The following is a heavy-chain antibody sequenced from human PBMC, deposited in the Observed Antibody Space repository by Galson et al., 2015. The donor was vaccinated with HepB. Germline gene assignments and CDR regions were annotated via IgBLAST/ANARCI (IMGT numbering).Heavy chain of an antibody. CDR3: ARQAPGAAAGPWFDP. V-gene: IGHV4-39*01. CDR1: GGSISSSSYY. J-gene: IGHJ5*02. Sequence: ETLSLTCTVSGGSISSSSYYWGWIRQPPGKGLEWIGSIYYSGSTYYNPSLKSRVTISVDTSKNQFSLKLSSVTAADTTVYYCARQAPGAAAGPWFDPWGQGTLVTVSS. CDR2: IYYSGST. D-gene: IGHD6-13*01.